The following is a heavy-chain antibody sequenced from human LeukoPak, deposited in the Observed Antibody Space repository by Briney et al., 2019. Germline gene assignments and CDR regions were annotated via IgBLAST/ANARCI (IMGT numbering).Heavy chain of an antibody. V-gene: IGHV3-74*01. J-gene: IGHJ3*02. D-gene: IGHD3-9*01. CDR1: GFTFSSHW. Sequence: PGGSLRLSCAASGFTFSSHWMHWVRQAPGKGLVWVSRINSDGSSTSYADSVKGRFTISRDNAKNTLYLQMNSLRAEDTAVYYCARDRAYYDILTGYFRNDAFDIWGQGTMVTVSS. CDR3: ARDRAYYDILTGYFRNDAFDI. CDR2: INSDGSST.